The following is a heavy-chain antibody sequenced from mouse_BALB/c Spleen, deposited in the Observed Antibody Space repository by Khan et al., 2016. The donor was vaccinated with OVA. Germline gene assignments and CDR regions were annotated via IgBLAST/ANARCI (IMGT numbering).Heavy chain of an antibody. CDR1: GFTFSSYS. CDR3: ASHLTGSFAY. D-gene: IGHD4-1*01. Sequence: EVELVESGGDLVKPGGSLKFSCAASGFTFSSYSMSWVRQTPDKRLEWVATISSGGDYTYYSDNVKGRFTISRDNAKNTLYLQMSSLKSEDTAMYYCASHLTGSFAYWGPGTLVTVSA. CDR2: ISSGGDYT. V-gene: IGHV5-6*01. J-gene: IGHJ3*01.